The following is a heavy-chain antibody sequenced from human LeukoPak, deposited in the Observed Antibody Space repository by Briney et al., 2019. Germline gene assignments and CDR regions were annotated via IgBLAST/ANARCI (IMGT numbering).Heavy chain of an antibody. J-gene: IGHJ4*02. CDR3: ARGLRPRGFGEFFDY. CDR1: GGSISSYY. D-gene: IGHD3-10*01. V-gene: IGHV4-4*07. Sequence: SETLSLTCTVSGGSISSYYWSWIRQPAGKGLEWIGRIYTSGSTNYNPSLKSRVTMSVDTSKNQFSLKLSSVTAADTAVYYCARGLRPRGFGEFFDYWGQGTLVTVSS. CDR2: IYTSGST.